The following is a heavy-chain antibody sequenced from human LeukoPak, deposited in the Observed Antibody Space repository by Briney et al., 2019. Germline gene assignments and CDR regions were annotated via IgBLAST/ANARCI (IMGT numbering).Heavy chain of an antibody. Sequence: SETLSLTCTVSGGSISSYYWSWIRQPPGKGLEWIGYIYYSGSTNYNPSLKSRVTISVDTSKNQFSLKLSSVTAADTAVYYCARVVGATKSDYYYYYMDVWGKGTTVTISS. CDR2: IYYSGST. CDR3: ARVVGATKSDYYYYYMDV. V-gene: IGHV4-59*01. D-gene: IGHD1-26*01. CDR1: GGSISSYY. J-gene: IGHJ6*03.